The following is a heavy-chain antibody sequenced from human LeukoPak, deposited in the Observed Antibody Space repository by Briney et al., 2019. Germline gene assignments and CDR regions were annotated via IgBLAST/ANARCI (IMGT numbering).Heavy chain of an antibody. J-gene: IGHJ4*02. CDR3: ARDVFAIVGASYFDY. D-gene: IGHD1-26*01. Sequence: GGSLRLSCAASGFTFDDYGMSWVRQAPGKGLEWVSGINWNGGSTGYADSVKGRFTISRDNAKNSLYLQMNSLRAEDTALYYCARDVFAIVGASYFDYWGQGTLVTVSS. CDR1: GFTFDDYG. CDR2: INWNGGST. V-gene: IGHV3-20*04.